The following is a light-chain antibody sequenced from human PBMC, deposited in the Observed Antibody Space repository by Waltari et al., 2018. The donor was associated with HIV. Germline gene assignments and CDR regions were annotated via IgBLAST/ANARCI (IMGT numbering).Light chain of an antibody. CDR3: QQSHSIPYT. CDR1: QRISTY. J-gene: IGKJ2*01. Sequence: DIQMTQSPSSLSASVGDRVTITCRASQRISTYLNWYQQKPGKAPKLLIYGASSLQSGVPSSFSGSGSGTEFTLTISSLQPEDLATYYCQQSHSIPYTFGQGTKLEIQ. V-gene: IGKV1-39*01. CDR2: GAS.